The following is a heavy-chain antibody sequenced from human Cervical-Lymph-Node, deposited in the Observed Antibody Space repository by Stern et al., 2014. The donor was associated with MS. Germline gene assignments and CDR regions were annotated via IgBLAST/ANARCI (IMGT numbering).Heavy chain of an antibody. V-gene: IGHV1-2*06. J-gene: IGHJ4*02. CDR3: ARGPPGGDYFDY. CDR1: GFTFASYY. CDR2: IDPNNGGT. Sequence: QLVQSGAEVKKPGASVQVSCKTSGFTFASYYMHWVRQAPGQGLEWMGRIDPNNGGTNSAQKFQGRVTMTRATSIRTVYLELSRLRSDDTAVYYCARGPPGGDYFDYWGQGTLVTVSS. D-gene: IGHD2-2*01.